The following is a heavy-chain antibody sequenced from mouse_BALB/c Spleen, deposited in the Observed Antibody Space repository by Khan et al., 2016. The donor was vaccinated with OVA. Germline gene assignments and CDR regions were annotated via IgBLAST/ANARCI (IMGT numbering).Heavy chain of an antibody. V-gene: IGHV1-54*01. Sequence: QVQLKESGAELVRPGTSVKVSCKASGYAFTNYLIEWVKERPGQGLEWIGVINPGSGGTNYNEKFKGKATLTADKSSSTAYMQLSSLTSDDSAVYCCARDLDGYSPFDYWGQGTTLTVSS. D-gene: IGHD2-3*01. CDR2: INPGSGGT. CDR1: GYAFTNYL. J-gene: IGHJ2*01. CDR3: ARDLDGYSPFDY.